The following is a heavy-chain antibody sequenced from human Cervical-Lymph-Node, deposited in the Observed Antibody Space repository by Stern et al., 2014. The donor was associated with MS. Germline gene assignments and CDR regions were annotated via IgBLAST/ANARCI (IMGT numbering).Heavy chain of an antibody. CDR1: GFSLATTGAG. CDR2: VYWNDDK. D-gene: IGHD3-10*01. J-gene: IGHJ4*02. Sequence: QVTLKESGPTLVKPPQTLTVTCAFSGFSLATTGAGVGWIRQPPGKALEWLAMVYWNDDKRYNPSLKNRLTITKDTSKDLVVLTLTNMDPVDSATYYCAHRPPSGNSLFAYWGQGTLVIVSS. CDR3: AHRPPSGNSLFAY. V-gene: IGHV2-5*01.